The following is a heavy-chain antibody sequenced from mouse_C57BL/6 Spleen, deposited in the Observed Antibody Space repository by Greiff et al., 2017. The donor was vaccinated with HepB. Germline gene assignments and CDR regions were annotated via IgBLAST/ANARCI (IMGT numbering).Heavy chain of an antibody. Sequence: VQLQQSGAELVRPGTSVKVSCKASGYAFTNYLIEWVKQRPGQGLEWIGVINPGSGGTNYNEKFKGKATLTADKSSSTAYMQLSSLTSEDSAVYFCAREDYDYLYAMDYWGQGTSVTVSS. V-gene: IGHV1-54*01. CDR1: GYAFTNYL. CDR3: AREDYDYLYAMDY. D-gene: IGHD2-4*01. J-gene: IGHJ4*01. CDR2: INPGSGGT.